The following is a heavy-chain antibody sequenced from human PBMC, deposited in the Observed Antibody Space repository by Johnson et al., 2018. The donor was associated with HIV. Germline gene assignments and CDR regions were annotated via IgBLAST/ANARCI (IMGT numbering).Heavy chain of an antibody. V-gene: IGHV3-30*04. CDR1: GFSISDSA. D-gene: IGHD1-7*01. J-gene: IGHJ3*02. Sequence: QMLLVESGGGVVQPGGSLRLSCLASGFSISDSAIHWVRQAPGKGLEWVAVISYDGSNKYYADSVKGRFTISRDNSKNTLYLQMNSLRAEDTAVYYYARERSGTIAFDIWGQGTMVTVSS. CDR3: ARERSGTIAFDI. CDR2: ISYDGSNK.